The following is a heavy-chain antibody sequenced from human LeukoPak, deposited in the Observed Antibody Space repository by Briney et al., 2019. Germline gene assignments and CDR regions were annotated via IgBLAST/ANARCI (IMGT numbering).Heavy chain of an antibody. D-gene: IGHD5-18*01. V-gene: IGHV4-34*01. CDR3: AGNTAMVTLHWFDP. CDR2: IYYSGST. J-gene: IGHJ5*02. CDR1: GGSFSGYY. Sequence: SETLSLTCAVYGGSFSGYYWSWIRQPPGKGLEWIGSIYYSGSTYYNPSLKSRVTISVDTSKNQFSLKLSSVTAADTAVYYCAGNTAMVTLHWFDPWGQGTLVTVSS.